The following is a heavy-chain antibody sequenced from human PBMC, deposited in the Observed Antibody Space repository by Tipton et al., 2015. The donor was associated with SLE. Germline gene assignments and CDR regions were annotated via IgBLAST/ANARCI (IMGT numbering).Heavy chain of an antibody. J-gene: IGHJ4*02. CDR2: IRYDGSNK. Sequence: SLRLSCAASGFTFSSYAMSWVRQAPGKGLEWVAFIRYDGSNKYYADSVKGRFTISRDNSKNTLYLQMNSLRAEDTAVYYCVGWGSSGYYYGFDYWGQGTLVTVSS. V-gene: IGHV3-30*02. D-gene: IGHD3-22*01. CDR3: VGWGSSGYYYGFDY. CDR1: GFTFSSYA.